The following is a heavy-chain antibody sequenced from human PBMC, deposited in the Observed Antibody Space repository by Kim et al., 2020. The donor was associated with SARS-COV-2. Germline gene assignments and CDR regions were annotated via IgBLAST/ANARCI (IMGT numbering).Heavy chain of an antibody. CDR3: ARDQWSRLRGLTYSYYGMDV. V-gene: IGHV3-30-3*01. CDR2: ISYDGSNK. D-gene: IGHD3-10*01. CDR1: GFTFSSCA. J-gene: IGHJ6*02. Sequence: GGSLRLSCAASGFTFSSCAIHWVRQAPGKGLEWVAVISYDGSNKNYADSVKGRFTISRDNSKNTLYLQMNSLRAEDTALYYCARDQWSRLRGLTYSYYGMDVWGQEATVTVSS.